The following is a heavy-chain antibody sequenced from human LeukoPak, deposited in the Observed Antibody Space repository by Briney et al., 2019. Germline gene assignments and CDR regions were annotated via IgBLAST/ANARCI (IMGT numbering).Heavy chain of an antibody. J-gene: IGHJ3*02. CDR1: GFSFSTIY. CDR2: INVDGTAE. CDR3: ARDPYRFAFDI. D-gene: IGHD1-26*01. Sequence: GGSLRLSRAASGFSFSTIYMSWVRQTPGQGLEWVANINVDGTAEYYVDSVKGRFTISRDNAKNSLYLQMNSLRAEDTAVYYCARDPYRFAFDIWGQGTVVLVSS. V-gene: IGHV3-7*03.